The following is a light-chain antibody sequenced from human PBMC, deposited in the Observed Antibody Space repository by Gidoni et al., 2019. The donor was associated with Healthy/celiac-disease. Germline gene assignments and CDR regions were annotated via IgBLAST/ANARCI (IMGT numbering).Light chain of an antibody. CDR1: SSNSRAGYD. J-gene: IGLJ2*01. CDR3: QSYDSSLSGWV. V-gene: IGLV1-40*01. CDR2: GNS. Sequence: QSVLTEPPSVSGGPGQRVTISGTGSSSNSRAGYDVHWYQQLPGTAPKLLIYGNSNRPSAVPDRFSGSKSGTSASLAITGLQAEDEADYYCQSYDSSLSGWVFGGGTKLTVL.